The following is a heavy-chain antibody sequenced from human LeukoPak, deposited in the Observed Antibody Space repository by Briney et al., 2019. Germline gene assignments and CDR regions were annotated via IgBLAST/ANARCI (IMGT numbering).Heavy chain of an antibody. Sequence: SETLSLTCTVSGGSISSSSYYWGWIRQPPGKGLEWIGSIYYSGSTYYNPSLKSRVTISVDTSKNQFSLKLSSVTAADTAVYYCARLSGSYPYYYGMDVWGQGTTVTVSS. CDR3: ARLSGSYPYYYGMDV. D-gene: IGHD1-26*01. J-gene: IGHJ6*02. CDR1: GGSISSSSYY. V-gene: IGHV4-39*07. CDR2: IYYSGST.